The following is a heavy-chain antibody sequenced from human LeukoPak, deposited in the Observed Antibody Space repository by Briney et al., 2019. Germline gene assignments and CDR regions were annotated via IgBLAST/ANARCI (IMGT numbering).Heavy chain of an antibody. J-gene: IGHJ5*02. D-gene: IGHD3-16*02. CDR2: ISGSGSST. Sequence: ETLSLTCAVYGGSFSGYYWSWIRQPPGKGLEWVSGISGSGSSTYYADSVKGRFTISRDNSKNALYLQINSLRAEDTAVYYCSKLGNDNVWGTYRDNWFDPWGQGTLVTVSS. CDR1: GGSFSGYY. CDR3: SKLGNDNVWGTYRDNWFDP. V-gene: IGHV3-23*01.